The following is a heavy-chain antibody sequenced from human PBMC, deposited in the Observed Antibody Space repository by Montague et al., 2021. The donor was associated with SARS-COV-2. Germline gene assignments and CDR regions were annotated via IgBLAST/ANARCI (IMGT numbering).Heavy chain of an antibody. CDR1: GGSISSYY. CDR3: ARGGYYDYAFDI. Sequence: SETLSLTCTVSGGSISSYYWSWIRQPPGKGLEWIGEIYYSGSTXXXPSXKSRVTISVDTSKNQFSLKLSSVTAADTAVYYCARGGYYDYAFDIWGQGTMVTVSS. D-gene: IGHD3-22*01. CDR2: IYYSGST. J-gene: IGHJ3*02. V-gene: IGHV4-59*01.